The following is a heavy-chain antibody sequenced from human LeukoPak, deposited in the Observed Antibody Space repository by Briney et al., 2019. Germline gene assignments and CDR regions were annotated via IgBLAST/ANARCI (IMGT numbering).Heavy chain of an antibody. V-gene: IGHV3-23*01. Sequence: PGGSLRLSCAASGFTFSNYAMSWVRQAPGKGLEWVSAISGSGGSTYYADSVKGRFTISRDNSKNTLYLQMNSLRAEDTAVYYCARVLRYFDWSHFDYWGQGTLVTVSS. CDR1: GFTFSNYA. D-gene: IGHD3-9*01. CDR2: ISGSGGST. J-gene: IGHJ4*02. CDR3: ARVLRYFDWSHFDY.